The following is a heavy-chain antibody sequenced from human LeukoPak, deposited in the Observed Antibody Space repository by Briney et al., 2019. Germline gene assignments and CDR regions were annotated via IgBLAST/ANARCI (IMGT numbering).Heavy chain of an antibody. CDR2: IIPIFGTA. J-gene: IGHJ3*02. Sequence: SVKVSCKASGGTFSSYAISWVRQAPGQGLEWMGGIIPIFGTANYAQKFQGRVTITADKFTSTAYMELSSLRSEDTAVYYCARDLGRRQLVLFHDAFDIWGQGTMVTVSS. D-gene: IGHD6-13*01. CDR3: ARDLGRRQLVLFHDAFDI. CDR1: GGTFSSYA. V-gene: IGHV1-69*06.